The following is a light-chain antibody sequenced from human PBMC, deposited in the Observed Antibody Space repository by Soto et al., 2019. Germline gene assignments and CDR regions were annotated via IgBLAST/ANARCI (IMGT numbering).Light chain of an antibody. V-gene: IGKV1-27*01. CDR2: GAS. CDR1: YDSSSS. CDR3: QKYSTAQFT. Sequence: DIQLTQSPSFLSASVEDRVTISCRASYDSSSSLAWYQQEPGKVPKLLIYGASTLQSGVSSRFSGSGSGTEFTLTISSLQPEDVATYYCQKYSTAQFTFGPGTKVDIK. J-gene: IGKJ3*01.